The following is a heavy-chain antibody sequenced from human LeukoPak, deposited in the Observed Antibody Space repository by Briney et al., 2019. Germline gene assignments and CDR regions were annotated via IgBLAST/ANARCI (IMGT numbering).Heavy chain of an antibody. D-gene: IGHD3-9*01. J-gene: IGHJ3*02. CDR2: ISNSGSTL. Sequence: TGGPLRLSCAASGFAFSDFYMFWIRQAPGQGLEWISYISNSGSTLYYADSVKGRFTISRDNDKNLLYLQMNSLRAEDTAVYYCARDTESGSRYFDFHDAFDIWGQGTMVTVSS. CDR1: GFAFSDFY. V-gene: IGHV3-11*04. CDR3: ARDTESGSRYFDFHDAFDI.